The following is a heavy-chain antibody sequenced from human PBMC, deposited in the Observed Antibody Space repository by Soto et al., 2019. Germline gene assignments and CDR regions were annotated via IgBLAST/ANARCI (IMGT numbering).Heavy chain of an antibody. J-gene: IGHJ3*02. D-gene: IGHD2-15*01. CDR2: INHSGST. CDR3: ARGPLPPYCSGGSCYSRNAFDI. V-gene: IGHV4-34*01. Sequence: SETLSLTCAVYGGSFSGYYWSWIRQPPGKGLEWIGEINHSGSTNYNPSLKSRVTISVDTSKNQFSLKLSSVTAADTAVYYCARGPLPPYCSGGSCYSRNAFDIWGQGTMVTVSS. CDR1: GGSFSGYY.